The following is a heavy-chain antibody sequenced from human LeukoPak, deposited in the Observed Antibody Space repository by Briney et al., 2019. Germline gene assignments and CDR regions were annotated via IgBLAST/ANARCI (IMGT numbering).Heavy chain of an antibody. CDR1: GYTFTSYG. D-gene: IGHD2-15*01. Sequence: ASVKVSCRASGYTFTSYGISWVRQAPGQGLEWVGWISAYNGNTNYAQKLQGRVTMTTDTSTSTAYMELRSLRSDDTAVYYCARYCSGGSCPYDPYYFDYWGQGTLVTVSS. CDR2: ISAYNGNT. V-gene: IGHV1-18*01. J-gene: IGHJ4*02. CDR3: ARYCSGGSCPYDPYYFDY.